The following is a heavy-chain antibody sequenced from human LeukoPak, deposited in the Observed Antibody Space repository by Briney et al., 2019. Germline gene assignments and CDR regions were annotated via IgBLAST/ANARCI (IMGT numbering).Heavy chain of an antibody. CDR2: IKQDGSEK. Sequence: GSLRLSCAASGFTFSSYWMSWVRQAPGKGLEWVANIKQDGSEKYYVDSVKGRFTISRDNAKNSLYLQMNSLRAEDTAVYYCARGNYCSGGSCSNSPWFDPWGQGTLVTVSS. D-gene: IGHD2-15*01. CDR1: GFTFSSYW. J-gene: IGHJ5*02. V-gene: IGHV3-7*01. CDR3: ARGNYCSGGSCSNSPWFDP.